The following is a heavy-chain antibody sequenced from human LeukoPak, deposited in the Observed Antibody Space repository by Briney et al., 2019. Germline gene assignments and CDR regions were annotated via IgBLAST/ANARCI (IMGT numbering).Heavy chain of an antibody. Sequence: GASVKVSCKASGYTFTGYYMHWVRQAPGQGLEWMGWINPNSGGTNYAQKFQGRVTMTRDTSISTAYMELSRLRSDDTAVYYCARDSRGVADTAMAKPLLDAFDIWGQGTMVTVSS. V-gene: IGHV1-2*02. CDR2: INPNSGGT. J-gene: IGHJ3*02. CDR3: ARDSRGVADTAMAKPLLDAFDI. D-gene: IGHD5-18*01. CDR1: GYTFTGYY.